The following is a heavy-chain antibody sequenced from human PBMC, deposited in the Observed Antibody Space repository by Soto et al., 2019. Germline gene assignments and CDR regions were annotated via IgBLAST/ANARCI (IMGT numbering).Heavy chain of an antibody. CDR1: GYSFTSYW. V-gene: IGHV5-51*01. CDR3: ARYDYDSSGYPYYFDY. CDR2: IYPGDSDT. Sequence: GESLKISCKGSGYSFTSYWIGWVRQMPGEGLEWMGIIYPGDSDTRYSPSFQGQVTISADKSISTAYLQWSSLKASDTAMYYCARYDYDSSGYPYYFDYWGQRTLVTVSS. J-gene: IGHJ4*02. D-gene: IGHD3-22*01.